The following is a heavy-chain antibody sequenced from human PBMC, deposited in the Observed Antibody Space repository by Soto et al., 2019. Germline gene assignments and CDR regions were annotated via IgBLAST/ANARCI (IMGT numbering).Heavy chain of an antibody. D-gene: IGHD3-16*01. J-gene: IGHJ3*02. CDR3: ATGDLRDAFDI. CDR2: FDPEDGET. Sequence: GASVKVSCKASGYTFTRYGISWVRQAPGKGLEWMGGFDPEDGETIYAQKFQGRVTMTEDTSTDTAYMELSSLRSEDTAVYYCATGDLRDAFDIWGQGTMVTVSS. CDR1: GYTFTRYG. V-gene: IGHV1-24*01.